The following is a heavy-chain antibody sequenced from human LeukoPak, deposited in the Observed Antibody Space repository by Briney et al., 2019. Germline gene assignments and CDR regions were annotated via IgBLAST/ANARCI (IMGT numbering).Heavy chain of an antibody. Sequence: GGSLRLSCAASGFTFSSYTMNWVRQAPGKGLEWVSSITSSSTYIYYADSVKGRFTISRDNAKNSLYLQMNSLRAEDTAVYYCARDQMVVVVVAATNYYYYYMDVWGKGTTVTVSS. CDR2: ITSSSTYI. J-gene: IGHJ6*03. V-gene: IGHV3-21*01. CDR1: GFTFSSYT. D-gene: IGHD2-15*01. CDR3: ARDQMVVVVVAATNYYYYYMDV.